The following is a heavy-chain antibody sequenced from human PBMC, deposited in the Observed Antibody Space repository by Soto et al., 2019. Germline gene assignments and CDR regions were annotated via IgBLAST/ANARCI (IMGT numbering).Heavy chain of an antibody. J-gene: IGHJ6*02. CDR3: ARGRNRIVLTAYCYYGMDV. V-gene: IGHV4-34*01. Sequence: DTLALTSAFYGVSFSDYYCIWLRPPPGKGLEWIGEINHIGSTNYNPSLKSRVTISVDTSKNQFSLKLRSVTAADTAVYYCARGRNRIVLTAYCYYGMDVWGQGTTLNVSS. CDR2: INHIGST. D-gene: IGHD3-16*01. CDR1: GVSFSDYY.